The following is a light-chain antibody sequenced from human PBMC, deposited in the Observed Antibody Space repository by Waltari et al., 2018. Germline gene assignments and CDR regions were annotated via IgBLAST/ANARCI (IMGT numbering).Light chain of an antibody. Sequence: EIVMTQSPATLSVSPGARATLSCRASQRVSTNLAWYQQKPGQAPRVLIFGASTRVTGIPARSSGSGSGTDFTLAISGLQSEDFALYYCQHYNEHPLTFGGGTKVEIK. CDR3: QHYNEHPLT. J-gene: IGKJ4*01. V-gene: IGKV3-15*01. CDR1: QRVSTN. CDR2: GAS.